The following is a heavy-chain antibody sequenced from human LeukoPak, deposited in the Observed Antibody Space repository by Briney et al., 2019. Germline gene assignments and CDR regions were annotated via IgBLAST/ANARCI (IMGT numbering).Heavy chain of an antibody. V-gene: IGHV4-31*03. CDR1: GGSISSGGYY. J-gene: IGHJ3*02. Sequence: ASETLSLTCTVSGGSISSGGYYWSWIRQHPGKGPEWIGYIYYSGSTYYNPSLKSRVTISVDTSKNQFSLKLSSVTAADTAMYYCARVPGQVAPFDIWGQGTMVTVSS. CDR2: IYYSGST. D-gene: IGHD2-15*01. CDR3: ARVPGQVAPFDI.